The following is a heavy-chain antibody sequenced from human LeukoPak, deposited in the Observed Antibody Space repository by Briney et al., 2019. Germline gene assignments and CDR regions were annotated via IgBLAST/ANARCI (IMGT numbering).Heavy chain of an antibody. V-gene: IGHV3-11*01. CDR1: GFTFSDYY. CDR3: AGDWFELEPRRAHDY. J-gene: IGHJ4*02. D-gene: IGHD1-14*01. CDR2: ISSSGSTI. Sequence: GGSLRLSCAASGFTFSDYYMSWIRQAPGKGLEWVSYISSSGSTIYYADSVKGRFTISRDNAKNSLYLQMNSLRAEDTAVYYCAGDWFELEPRRAHDYWGQGTLVTVSS.